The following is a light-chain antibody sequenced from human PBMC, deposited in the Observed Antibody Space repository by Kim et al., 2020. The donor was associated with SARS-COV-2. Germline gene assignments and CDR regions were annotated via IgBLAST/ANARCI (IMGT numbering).Light chain of an antibody. CDR2: EVS. J-gene: IGLJ1*01. V-gene: IGLV2-23*02. CDR1: SSDVAKYDL. Sequence: GQSITSSCTGTSSDVAKYDLVSWYQHPPGRAPKLLIVEVSSRPSEVSSRFACSKSGNAASLTIAGLQAEDEADYYCTSDAVGATYVFGSGTKVTVL. CDR3: TSDAVGATYV.